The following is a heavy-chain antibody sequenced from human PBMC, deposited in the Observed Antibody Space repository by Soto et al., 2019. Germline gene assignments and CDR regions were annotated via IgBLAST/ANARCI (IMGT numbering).Heavy chain of an antibody. CDR2: MNQDGSER. CDR1: GFSLSRYW. CDR3: ARLSTSTGRRDLAC. J-gene: IGHJ4*02. Sequence: EVQLVESGGGLVQPGGSLRLSCAASGFSLSRYWMSWVRQAPGKGLEWVANMNQDGSERDYVGSVKGRFTFTRDNAKNSLYLQMNSLRAEDTAVYYCARLSTSTGRRDLACWGQGTLVTVSS. V-gene: IGHV3-7*01.